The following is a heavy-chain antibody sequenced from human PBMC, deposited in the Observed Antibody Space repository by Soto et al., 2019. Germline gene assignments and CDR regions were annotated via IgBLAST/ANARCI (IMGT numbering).Heavy chain of an antibody. Sequence: QVQLVQSGAEVKKPGVSVKVSCKASGYTFTSYAMHWVRQAPGQRLEWMGWINAGNGNTKYSQKFQGRVTITRDTSASTAYMELSSLRSEDTAVYYCARVYRTHWFDPWGQGTLVTVSS. J-gene: IGHJ5*02. D-gene: IGHD3-16*02. CDR3: ARVYRTHWFDP. CDR2: INAGNGNT. V-gene: IGHV1-3*01. CDR1: GYTFTSYA.